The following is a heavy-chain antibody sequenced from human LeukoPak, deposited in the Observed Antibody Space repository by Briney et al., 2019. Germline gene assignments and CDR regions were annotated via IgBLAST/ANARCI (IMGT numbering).Heavy chain of an antibody. CDR2: IYSSGST. CDR1: GGSISSYY. Sequence: SETLSLTCTVSGGSISSYYWSWIRQPAGKGVEWIGRIYSSGSTNYNPSLKSRVTMSVDTSKNQFSLKLSSVTAADTAVYYCAGSTVTTYQDAFDIWGQGTMVTVSS. D-gene: IGHD4-11*01. V-gene: IGHV4-4*07. CDR3: AGSTVTTYQDAFDI. J-gene: IGHJ3*02.